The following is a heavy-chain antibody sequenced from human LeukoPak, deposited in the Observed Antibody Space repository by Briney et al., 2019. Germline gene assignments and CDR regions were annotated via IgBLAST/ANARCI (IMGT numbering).Heavy chain of an antibody. V-gene: IGHV4-59*01. CDR3: ARSRRGVITTFDY. D-gene: IGHD3-10*01. Sequence: SETLSLTCTVSGGSISSYYWSWIRQPPGKGLEWIGYIYYSGSTNYNPSLKSRVTISVDTSKNQFSLKLSSVTAADTAVYYCARSRRGVITTFDYWGQGTLVTVSS. J-gene: IGHJ4*02. CDR1: GGSISSYY. CDR2: IYYSGST.